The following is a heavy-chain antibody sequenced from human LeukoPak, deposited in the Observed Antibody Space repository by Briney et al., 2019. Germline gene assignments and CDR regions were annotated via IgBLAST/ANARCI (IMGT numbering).Heavy chain of an antibody. V-gene: IGHV4-38-2*01. J-gene: IGHJ5*02. D-gene: IGHD4-17*01. Sequence: SETLSLTCAVSGYSISSGYYWGWIRQPPGKGLEWIGSIYHSGSTYYNPSLKSRVTVSVDTSKNQFSLKLSSVTAADTAVYYCASTGDDYGDYGFDPWGQGTLVTVSS. CDR1: GYSISSGYY. CDR3: ASTGDDYGDYGFDP. CDR2: IYHSGST.